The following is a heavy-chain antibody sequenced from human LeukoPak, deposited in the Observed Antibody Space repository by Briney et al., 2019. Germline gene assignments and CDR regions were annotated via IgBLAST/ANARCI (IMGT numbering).Heavy chain of an antibody. J-gene: IGHJ4*02. CDR1: GFNFNTYT. CDR3: ARDRSTDAISEY. CDR2: ITGGHGAT. Sequence: GGSLRLSCSASGFNFNTYTVTWVRQTPGKRPEWLSAITGGHGATYYADSVRGRFTITRDNSRNTFYLDMSGLRAEDTAVYYCARDRSTDAISEYWGQGTLVAVSS. D-gene: IGHD1-1*01. V-gene: IGHV3-23*01.